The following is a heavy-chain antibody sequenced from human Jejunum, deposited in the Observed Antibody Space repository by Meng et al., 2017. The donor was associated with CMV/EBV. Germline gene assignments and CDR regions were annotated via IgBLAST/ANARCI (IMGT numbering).Heavy chain of an antibody. CDR1: GYTFTVYA. J-gene: IGHJ4*02. CDR3: ARYGLVLGKFDY. Sequence: SCQPSGYTFTVYAIGWRRQAPGQGPEWMGWINTNTGNPTYARGFTGRCVFSLDTSVSTAYAEISGLKAEDTAVYYCARYGLVLGKFDYWGQGTLVTVSS. V-gene: IGHV7-4-1*02. D-gene: IGHD2-8*01. CDR2: INTNTGNP.